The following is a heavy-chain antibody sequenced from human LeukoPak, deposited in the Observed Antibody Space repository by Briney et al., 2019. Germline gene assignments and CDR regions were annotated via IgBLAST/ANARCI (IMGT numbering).Heavy chain of an antibody. V-gene: IGHV3-23*01. CDR3: AKLAAATTDYKTEYYFDY. D-gene: IGHD6-25*01. CDR2: ISGSGGST. CDR1: GFTFSGYG. Sequence: GGSLRLSCAASGFTFSGYGMSWVRQAPGKGLEWVSAISGSGGSTYYADSVKGRFTISRDNSKNTLYLQMNSLRAEDTAVYYCAKLAAATTDYKTEYYFDYWGQGTLVTVSS. J-gene: IGHJ4*02.